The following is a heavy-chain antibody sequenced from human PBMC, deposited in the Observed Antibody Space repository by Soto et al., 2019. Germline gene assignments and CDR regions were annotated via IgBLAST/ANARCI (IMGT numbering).Heavy chain of an antibody. Sequence: GGALRLSCAAPGLTFSSFLMSWGRPAPGKGAEWVGSINQDGNNKQYVDSVKGRFTISRDNAENSLYLQMNSLRAEDTAVYYCAKAGDHYHSSGSYYGGYYYGMDVWGQGTTVTVSS. J-gene: IGHJ6*02. CDR2: INQDGNNK. CDR3: AKAGDHYHSSGSYYGGYYYGMDV. V-gene: IGHV3-7*05. CDR1: GLTFSSFL. D-gene: IGHD3-22*01.